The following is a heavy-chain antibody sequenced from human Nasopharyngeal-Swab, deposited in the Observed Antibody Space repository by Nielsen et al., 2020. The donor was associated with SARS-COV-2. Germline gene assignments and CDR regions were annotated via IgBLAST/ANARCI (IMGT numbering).Heavy chain of an antibody. D-gene: IGHD3-22*01. Sequence: VRQMPGKGLEWVAVISYDGSNKYYADSVKGRFTISRDNSKNTLYLQMNSLRAEDTAVYYCARDPSYDSSGFRVWGQGTMVTVSS. CDR2: ISYDGSNK. V-gene: IGHV3-33*05. J-gene: IGHJ3*01. CDR3: ARDPSYDSSGFRV.